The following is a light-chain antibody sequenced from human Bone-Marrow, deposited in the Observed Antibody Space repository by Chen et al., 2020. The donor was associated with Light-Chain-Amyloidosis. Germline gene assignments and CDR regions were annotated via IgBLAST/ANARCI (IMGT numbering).Light chain of an antibody. CDR1: NIGSKS. Sequence: SYVLTQPPSLSVAPGRPATITCGGNNIGSKSVHWYRQKPGQAPVLVVYDDSDRRSEIPERFSGSNSGNTATLTISRVEAGDEADYYCQVWDSGSHHYVFGTGTKVTVL. V-gene: IGLV3-21*02. CDR2: DDS. CDR3: QVWDSGSHHYV. J-gene: IGLJ1*01.